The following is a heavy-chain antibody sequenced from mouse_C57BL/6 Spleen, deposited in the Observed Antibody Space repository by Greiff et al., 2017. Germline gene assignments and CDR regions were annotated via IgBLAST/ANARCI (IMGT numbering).Heavy chain of an antibody. D-gene: IGHD2-3*01. J-gene: IGHJ4*01. Sequence: EVKLQQSGPELVKPGASVKISCKASGYTFTDYYMNWVKQSHGKSLEWIGDINPNNGGTSYNQKFKGKATLTVDKSSSTAYMELRSLTSEDSAVYYCARARGLLGGYYYAMDYWGQGTSVTVSS. V-gene: IGHV1-26*01. CDR2: INPNNGGT. CDR3: ARARGLLGGYYYAMDY. CDR1: GYTFTDYY.